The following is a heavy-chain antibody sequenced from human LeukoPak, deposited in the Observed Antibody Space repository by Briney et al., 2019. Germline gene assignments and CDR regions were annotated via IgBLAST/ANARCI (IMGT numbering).Heavy chain of an antibody. CDR2: IYHSGST. Sequence: SGTLSLTCAVSGGSISSSNWWSWVRQPPGKGLEWIGEIYHSGSTNYNPSLKSRVTISVDKSKNQFSLSLSSVTAADTAVYYCARITFVVEGYGMDVWGQGTTVTVSS. CDR3: ARITFVVEGYGMDV. D-gene: IGHD2-21*01. J-gene: IGHJ6*02. V-gene: IGHV4-4*02. CDR1: GGSISSSNW.